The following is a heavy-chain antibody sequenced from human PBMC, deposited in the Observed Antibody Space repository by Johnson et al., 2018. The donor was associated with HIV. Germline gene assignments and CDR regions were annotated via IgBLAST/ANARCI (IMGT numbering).Heavy chain of an antibody. V-gene: IGHV3-66*02. J-gene: IGHJ3*02. CDR1: GITVSSNY. D-gene: IGHD5-24*01. CDR2: IYSGGST. CDR3: ARDVRWLPDAFDI. Sequence: VQLVESGGGLVQPGGSLRLSCAASGITVSSNYMNWVRQAPGKGLEWVSLIYSGGSTYYADSVKGRFTISRDNSKNTLYLQMNSLRAEDTAVYYCARDVRWLPDAFDIWGQGTMVTVSS.